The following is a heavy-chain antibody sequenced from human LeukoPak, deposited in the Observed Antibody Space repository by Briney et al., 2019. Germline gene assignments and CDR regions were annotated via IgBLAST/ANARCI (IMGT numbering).Heavy chain of an antibody. CDR3: GRGEQWLSF. Sequence: PGGSLRLSCAASGFTFSSYGIHWVPQAPGKGLEGVAVISYDGSNKYYADSVKGRFTISRDNSKNTLYLQMNSLRAEDTAVYYCGRGEQWLSFWGQGTLVTVSS. V-gene: IGHV3-30*03. J-gene: IGHJ4*02. CDR1: GFTFSSYG. D-gene: IGHD6-19*01. CDR2: ISYDGSNK.